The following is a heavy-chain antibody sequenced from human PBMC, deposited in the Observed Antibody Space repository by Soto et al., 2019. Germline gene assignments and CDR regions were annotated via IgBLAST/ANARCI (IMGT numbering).Heavy chain of an antibody. J-gene: IGHJ6*02. CDR2: ISYDGSNK. V-gene: IGHV3-30-3*01. Sequence: QVQLVESGGGVVQPGRSLRLSCAASGFTFSSYAMHWVRQAPGKGLEWVAVISYDGSNKYYADSVKGRFTISRDNSKNXLXLXXNSLRAEDTAVYYCARDRLRYNWNDFPYYYYGMAVWGQGTTVTVSS. CDR1: GFTFSSYA. CDR3: ARDRLRYNWNDFPYYYYGMAV. D-gene: IGHD1-1*01.